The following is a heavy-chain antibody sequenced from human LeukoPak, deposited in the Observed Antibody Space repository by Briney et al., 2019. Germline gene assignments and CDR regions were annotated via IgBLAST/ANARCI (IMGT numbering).Heavy chain of an antibody. Sequence: GGSLRLSCAASGFSFNSYDMHWVRQAPGKGLEWVAVISYDGKKSYYADSVKGRFTVSRDNSKSTLYLQMNSLRAEDTAVYYCAKAAGKENGYDFWFQHWGQGTLVTVSS. CDR2: ISYDGKKS. CDR3: AKAAGKENGYDFWFQH. CDR1: GFSFNSYD. D-gene: IGHD3-3*01. V-gene: IGHV3-30*04. J-gene: IGHJ1*01.